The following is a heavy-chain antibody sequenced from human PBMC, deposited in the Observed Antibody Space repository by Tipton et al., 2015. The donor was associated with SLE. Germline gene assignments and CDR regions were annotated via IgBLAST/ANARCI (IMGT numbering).Heavy chain of an antibody. Sequence: TLSLTCTVSGGSISSHYWSWIRQPPGKGLEWIGYIYYSGSTYYNPSLKSRVTISVDTSKNQFSLKLSSVTAADTAVYYCARGGDIAVAGTIDYWGQGTLVTVSS. CDR2: IYYSGST. J-gene: IGHJ4*02. V-gene: IGHV4-59*11. D-gene: IGHD6-19*01. CDR1: GGSISSHY. CDR3: ARGGDIAVAGTIDY.